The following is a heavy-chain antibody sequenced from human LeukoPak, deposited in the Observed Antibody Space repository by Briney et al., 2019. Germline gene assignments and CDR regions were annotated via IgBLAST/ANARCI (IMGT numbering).Heavy chain of an antibody. V-gene: IGHV1-18*01. Sequence: ASVKVSCKASGYTFTSFGISWVRQAPGQGLEWMGWISAYNGNTRSAQKFQGRVTMTTDTSTSTAYMELGSLRSDDTAVFYCVRDLGVDTSMIFFDFWGQGTLVTVSS. J-gene: IGHJ4*02. CDR1: GYTFTSFG. CDR3: VRDLGVDTSMIFFDF. CDR2: ISAYNGNT. D-gene: IGHD5-18*01.